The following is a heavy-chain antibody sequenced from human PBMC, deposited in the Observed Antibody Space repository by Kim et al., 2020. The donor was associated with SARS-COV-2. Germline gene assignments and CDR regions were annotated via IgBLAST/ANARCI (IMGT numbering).Heavy chain of an antibody. V-gene: IGHV3-30-3*01. CDR3: ARDGGDTTTDGPHASIYSNYGMDV. CDR1: GFTFSSYA. J-gene: IGHJ6*02. D-gene: IGHD2-21*01. Sequence: GGSLRLSCAASGFTFSSYAMHWVRQAPGKGLEWVAVISYDGSNKYYADSVKGRFTISRDNSKNTLYLQMNSLRAEDTAVYYCARDGGDTTTDGPHASIYSNYGMDVWGQGTTVTVSS. CDR2: ISYDGSNK.